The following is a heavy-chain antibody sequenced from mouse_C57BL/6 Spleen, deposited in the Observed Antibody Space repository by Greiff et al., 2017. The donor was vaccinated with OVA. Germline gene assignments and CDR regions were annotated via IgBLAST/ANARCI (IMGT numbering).Heavy chain of an antibody. CDR1: GYTFTSYW. D-gene: IGHD4-1*01. J-gene: IGHJ2*01. Sequence: QVQLQQSGAELVKPGASVKLSCKASGYTFTSYWMHWVKQRPGQGLEWIGMIHPNSGSTNYNEKFKSKATLTVDKSSSTAYMQLSSLTSEDSAVYYCARGGLGRAFDYWGQGTTLTVSS. CDR3: ARGGLGRAFDY. CDR2: IHPNSGST. V-gene: IGHV1-64*01.